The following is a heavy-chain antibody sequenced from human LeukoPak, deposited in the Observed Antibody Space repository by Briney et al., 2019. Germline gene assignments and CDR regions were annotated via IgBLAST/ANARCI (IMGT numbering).Heavy chain of an antibody. Sequence: SGPTLVKPTQTLTLTCTFSRFSLSTSGVGVGWIRQPPGKALEWLALIYWDDDKRCSPSLKSRLTITKDTSKNQVVLTMTNMDPVDTATYYCAHRDLYDSSVDVWGQGTLVTVSS. CDR1: RFSLSTSGVG. D-gene: IGHD3-22*01. CDR2: IYWDDDK. V-gene: IGHV2-5*02. J-gene: IGHJ4*02. CDR3: AHRDLYDSSVDV.